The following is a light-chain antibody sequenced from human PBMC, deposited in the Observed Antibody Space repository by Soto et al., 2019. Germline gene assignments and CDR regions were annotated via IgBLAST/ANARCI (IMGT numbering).Light chain of an antibody. CDR3: HQANSFPRT. J-gene: IGKJ1*01. V-gene: IGKV1D-12*01. Sequence: DIQMTQSPSSVSASVGDRVTITCRASQAIGTWLAWYQQKPGKAPKLLIYAASNLQTGVPSRFSGSGSGTDFTLTISSLQPEDFATYYCHQANSFPRTFGQGTKVEIK. CDR2: AAS. CDR1: QAIGTW.